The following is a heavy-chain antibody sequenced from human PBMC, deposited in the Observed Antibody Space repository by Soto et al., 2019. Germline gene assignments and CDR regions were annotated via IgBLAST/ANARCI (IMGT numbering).Heavy chain of an antibody. J-gene: IGHJ4*02. V-gene: IGHV3-53*01. CDR3: ARGYSSGWLYYFDY. D-gene: IGHD6-19*01. CDR1: GFTVSSNY. CDR2: IYSGGST. Sequence: PGGSLRLSCAASGFTVSSNYMSWVRQAPGKGLEWVSVIYSGGSTYYADSVKGRFTISRDNSKNTLYLQMNSLRAEDTAVYYCARGYSSGWLYYFDYWGQGTLVTVYS.